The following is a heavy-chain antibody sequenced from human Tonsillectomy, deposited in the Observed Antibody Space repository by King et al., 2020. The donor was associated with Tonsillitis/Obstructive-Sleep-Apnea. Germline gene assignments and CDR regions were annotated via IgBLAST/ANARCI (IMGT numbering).Heavy chain of an antibody. D-gene: IGHD3-3*01. J-gene: IGHJ3*02. V-gene: IGHV4-34*01. CDR1: GGSFSGYY. CDR3: ARGSHITIFGVVIPNAFDI. CDR2: INYSGST. Sequence: VQLQQWGAGLLKSSETLSLTCAVYGGSFSGYYWSWIRQPPGKGLEWMGEINYSGSTNYNPSLKSRVTISVDTSKNQFSLKLSSVTAADTAVYYCARGSHITIFGVVIPNAFDIWGQGTMVSVSS.